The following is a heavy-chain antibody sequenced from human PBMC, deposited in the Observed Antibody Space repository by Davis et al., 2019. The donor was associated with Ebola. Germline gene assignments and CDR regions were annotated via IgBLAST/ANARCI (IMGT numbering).Heavy chain of an antibody. CDR2: ISAYNGNT. D-gene: IGHD3-3*01. Sequence: ASVKVSCKASGYTFTSYGISWVRQAPGQGLEWMGWISAYNGNTNYAQKLQGRVTMTTDTSTSTAYMELRSLRSDDTAVYYCAREGVVNKIPYGMDVWGQGTTVTVSS. J-gene: IGHJ6*02. CDR1: GYTFTSYG. V-gene: IGHV1-18*01. CDR3: AREGVVNKIPYGMDV.